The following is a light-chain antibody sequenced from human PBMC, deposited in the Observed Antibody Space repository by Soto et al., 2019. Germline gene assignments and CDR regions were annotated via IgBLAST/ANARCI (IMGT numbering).Light chain of an antibody. CDR1: HSVSRY. V-gene: IGKV3-11*01. Sequence: EIVLTQSPATLSLSPGERATLSCRASHSVSRYLAWYQQKPGQAPRLLIYDASNRATGIPARFSGSGSGTDFTLTISSLEPEDCAVYYCQQRSDWPSTFGGGTKVQIK. J-gene: IGKJ4*01. CDR2: DAS. CDR3: QQRSDWPST.